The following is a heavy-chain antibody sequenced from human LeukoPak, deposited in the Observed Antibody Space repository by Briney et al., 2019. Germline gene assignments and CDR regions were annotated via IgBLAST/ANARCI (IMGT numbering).Heavy chain of an antibody. D-gene: IGHD5-24*01. CDR3: ARVRDGYNDAYDI. CDR1: GSIFTSYI. V-gene: IGHV1-46*01. Sequence: ASVKVSCKTSGSIFTSYILHRVREAPGQRLKWRGIIKPSGTDKNYAQKFQGKVIMTTDTDTSTVYMELSSLKSEDTAVYYCARVRDGYNDAYDIWGQGTMVIVSS. J-gene: IGHJ3*02. CDR2: IKPSGTDK.